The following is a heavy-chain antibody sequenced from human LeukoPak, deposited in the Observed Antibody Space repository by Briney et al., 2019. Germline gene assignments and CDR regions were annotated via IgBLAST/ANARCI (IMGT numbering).Heavy chain of an antibody. D-gene: IGHD6-13*01. CDR2: IKQDGSEK. CDR1: GFTFSSYW. V-gene: IGHV3-7*01. Sequence: GGSLRLSCAASGFTFSSYWMSWVRQAPGKGLEWVANIKQDGSEKYYVDSVKGRFTISRDNAKNSLYLQMNSLRAEDTAVYYCARGARYSSSWYAFFDYWGQGTLVTVSS. J-gene: IGHJ4*02. CDR3: ARGARYSSSWYAFFDY.